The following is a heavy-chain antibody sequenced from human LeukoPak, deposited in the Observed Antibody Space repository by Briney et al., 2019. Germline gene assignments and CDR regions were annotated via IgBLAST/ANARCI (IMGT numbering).Heavy chain of an antibody. CDR3: ARAEGFADY. V-gene: IGHV3-9*01. CDR2: ISWNSGSI. Sequence: PGRSLRLSCAASGFTFDDYAMHWVRQAPGKGLEWVSGISWNSGSIGYVDSVKGRFTISRDNAKNSLYLQMNSLRAEDTAVYYCARAEGFADYWGQGTLVTVSS. D-gene: IGHD3-3*01. CDR1: GFTFDDYA. J-gene: IGHJ4*02.